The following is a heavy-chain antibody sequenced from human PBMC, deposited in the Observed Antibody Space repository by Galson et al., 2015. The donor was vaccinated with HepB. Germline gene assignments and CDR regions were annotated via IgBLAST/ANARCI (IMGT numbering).Heavy chain of an antibody. CDR1: GFTFSSYG. Sequence: SLRLSCAASGFTFSSYGMHWVRQAPGKGLEWVAVISYDGSNKYYADSVKGRFTISRDNPKNTLYLQMNSLRAEDTAVYYCAKDVLAYCGGDCYSPMDVWGQGTTVTVSS. CDR3: AKDVLAYCGGDCYSPMDV. V-gene: IGHV3-30*18. J-gene: IGHJ6*02. CDR2: ISYDGSNK. D-gene: IGHD2-21*02.